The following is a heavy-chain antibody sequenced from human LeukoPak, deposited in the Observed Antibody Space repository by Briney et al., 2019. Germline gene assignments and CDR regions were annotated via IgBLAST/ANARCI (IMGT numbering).Heavy chain of an antibody. J-gene: IGHJ2*01. CDR1: GFTFSSYG. CDR3: ANSIAADDWYFDL. V-gene: IGHV3-33*06. Sequence: GXXLRLSCAASGFTFSSYGMHWVRQAPGKGLEWVAVIWYDGSNKYYADSVKGRFTISRDNSKNTLYLQMNSLRAEDTAVYYCANSIAADDWYFDLWGRGTLVTVSS. D-gene: IGHD6-13*01. CDR2: IWYDGSNK.